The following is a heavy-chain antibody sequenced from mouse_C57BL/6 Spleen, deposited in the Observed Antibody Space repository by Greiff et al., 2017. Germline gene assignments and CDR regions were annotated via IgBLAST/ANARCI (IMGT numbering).Heavy chain of an antibody. CDR2: INPNNGGT. J-gene: IGHJ3*01. D-gene: IGHD2-1*01. CDR3: ATTMGAY. Sequence: EVQLQQSGPELVKPGASVKISCKAYGYTFTDYYMNWVKQSHGKSLEWIGDINPNNGGTSYNQKFKGKATLTVDKSSSTAYMELRSLTSEDSAVYYCATTMGAYWGQGTLVTVSA. CDR1: GYTFTDYY. V-gene: IGHV1-26*01.